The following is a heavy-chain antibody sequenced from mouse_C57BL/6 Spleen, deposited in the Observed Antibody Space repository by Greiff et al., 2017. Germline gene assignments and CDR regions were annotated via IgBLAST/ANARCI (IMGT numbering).Heavy chain of an antibody. Sequence: EVQLVESGPGLVKPSQSLSLTCSVTGYSITSGYYWNWIRQFPGNKLEWMGYISYDGSNNYNPSLKNRISITRDTSKNQFFLKLNSVTTEDTATYYCARDPHGYSYAMDYWGQGTSVTVSS. D-gene: IGHD2-3*01. CDR1: GYSITSGYY. J-gene: IGHJ4*01. CDR2: ISYDGSN. CDR3: ARDPHGYSYAMDY. V-gene: IGHV3-6*01.